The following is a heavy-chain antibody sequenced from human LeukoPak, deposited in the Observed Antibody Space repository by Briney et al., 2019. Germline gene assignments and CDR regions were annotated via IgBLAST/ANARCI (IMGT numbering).Heavy chain of an antibody. CDR3: ARGANSGWYAEYFQH. CDR2: ISTDGAVT. Sequence: PGGSLRLSCAASGFTFTSVWMHWFRQAPGRGLVWISRISTDGAVTGYADSVKGRFTISRDNAKNSLYLQMNSLRAEDTAVYYCARGANSGWYAEYFQHWREGTLVTVSS. D-gene: IGHD6-19*01. J-gene: IGHJ1*01. CDR1: GFTFTSVW. V-gene: IGHV3-74*01.